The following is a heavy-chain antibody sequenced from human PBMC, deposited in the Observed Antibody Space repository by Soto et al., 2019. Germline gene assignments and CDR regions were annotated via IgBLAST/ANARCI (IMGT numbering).Heavy chain of an antibody. D-gene: IGHD2-21*02. J-gene: IGHJ6*02. Sequence: QVQLVESGGGVVQPGGSLRLSCAASGFTFRSYGMHWVRQAPGKGLEWVAVIWFDGSNKYYADSVKGRFTVSRDNSKNTLFLQMGTLRVDDTAVYFCAIQPNGDGGGLDVWGQGTTVTVSS. CDR3: AIQPNGDGGGLDV. CDR2: IWFDGSNK. V-gene: IGHV3-33*01. CDR1: GFTFRSYG.